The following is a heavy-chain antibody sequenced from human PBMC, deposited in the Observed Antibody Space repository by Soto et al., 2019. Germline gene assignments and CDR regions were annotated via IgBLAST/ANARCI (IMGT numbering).Heavy chain of an antibody. D-gene: IGHD5-12*01. V-gene: IGHV4-59*01. Sequence: SETLSLTCSVTGDSISSYYWSWIRTPPGKGLEWIGYIYYSGSTNYNPSFKSRVTISVDTPKNQFSLKLTSVTAADTAVYYCARGVATIGPWGQGSLVTVSS. CDR3: ARGVATIGP. CDR2: IYYSGST. CDR1: GDSISSYY. J-gene: IGHJ5*02.